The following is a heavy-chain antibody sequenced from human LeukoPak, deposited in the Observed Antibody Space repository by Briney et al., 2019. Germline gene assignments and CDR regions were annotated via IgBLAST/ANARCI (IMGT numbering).Heavy chain of an antibody. CDR1: GGSIRSSYYY. D-gene: IGHD3-3*01. V-gene: IGHV4-39*07. CDR3: ARVGGAYYDFWSGYYGPTYYFDY. Sequence: SETLSLTCTVSGGSIRSSYYYWGWIRQPPGKGLEWIGSIYDSGSTYYNPSLKSRVTISVDTSKNQFSLKLNSVTAADTAVYYCARVGGAYYDFWSGYYGPTYYFDYWGQGTLVTVSS. J-gene: IGHJ4*02. CDR2: IYDSGST.